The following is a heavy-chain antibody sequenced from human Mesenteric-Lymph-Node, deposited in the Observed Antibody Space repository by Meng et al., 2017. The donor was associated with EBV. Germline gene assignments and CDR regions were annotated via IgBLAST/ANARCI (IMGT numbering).Heavy chain of an antibody. J-gene: IGHJ4*02. CDR3: ARLYDNYVDY. D-gene: IGHD3-9*01. Sequence: LQRSGPELGKPSETLSLTCSVFGGSLSSSSYYWAWIRQPPGNGLEWIGTIYYSGNTFYNPSLESRITISVDTSTNQFSLNLRSVSAPDTAVYYCARLYDNYVDYWGRGSLVTVSS. CDR1: GGSLSSSSYY. V-gene: IGHV4-39*01. CDR2: IYYSGNT.